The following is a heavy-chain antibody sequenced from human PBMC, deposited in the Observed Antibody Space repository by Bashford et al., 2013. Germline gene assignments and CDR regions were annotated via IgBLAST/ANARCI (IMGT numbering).Heavy chain of an antibody. J-gene: IGHJ4*02. V-gene: IGHV2-5*01. Sequence: SGPTLVKPTETLTLTCSVSGFSMTYDNMGVGWIRQPPGKALEWLALIYWNDDKRYSPSLKSRLTITKDTSKNQVVLTMTNMDPVDTATYYCAHQVAGTKVGYWGQGTLVTVSS. CDR1: GFSMTYDNMG. D-gene: IGHD6-19*01. CDR3: AHQVAGTKVGY. CDR2: IYWNDDK.